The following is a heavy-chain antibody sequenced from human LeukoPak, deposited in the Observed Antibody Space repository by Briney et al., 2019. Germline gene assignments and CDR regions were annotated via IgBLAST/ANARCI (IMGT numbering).Heavy chain of an antibody. CDR3: ARGRGVKRFLFASSFDY. Sequence: PSETLSLTCAVYGGSFSGYYWSWIRQPPGKGLEWIGEINHSGSTNYNPSLKSRVTTSVDTSKNQFSLKLSSVTAADTAVYYCARGRGVKRFLFASSFDYWGQGTLVTVSS. CDR2: INHSGST. V-gene: IGHV4-34*01. D-gene: IGHD6-13*01. CDR1: GGSFSGYY. J-gene: IGHJ4*02.